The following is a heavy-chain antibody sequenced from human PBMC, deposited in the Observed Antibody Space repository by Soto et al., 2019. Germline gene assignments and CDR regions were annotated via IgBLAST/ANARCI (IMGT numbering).Heavy chain of an antibody. J-gene: IGHJ6*02. D-gene: IGHD3-10*01. V-gene: IGHV4-34*01. CDR2: INHSGST. CDR3: ARAPLYYYGSGSPRYYYYGMDV. CDR1: GGSFSGYY. Sequence: QVQLQQWGAGLLKPSETLSLTCAVYGGSFSGYYWSWIRQPPGKGLEWIGEINHSGSTNYNPSLKSRVTISVDTSKKQFSLKLSSVTAADTAVYYCARAPLYYYGSGSPRYYYYGMDVWGQGTTVTVSS.